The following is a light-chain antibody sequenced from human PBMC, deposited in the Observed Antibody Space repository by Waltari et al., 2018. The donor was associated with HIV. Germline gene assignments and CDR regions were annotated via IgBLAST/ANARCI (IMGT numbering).Light chain of an antibody. CDR2: DVN. J-gene: IGLJ3*02. CDR3: CSYADDYTWV. V-gene: IGLV2-11*01. CDR1: SSDVGDYNY. Sequence: QSALTQPRSVSGSPGQSVTISCTGTSSDVGDYNYVSWYQQHPGKAPKLMIFDVNKRPSGVPDRFSGSKSCNTASLTISGLQAEDEADYYCCSYADDYTWVFGGGTKLTVL.